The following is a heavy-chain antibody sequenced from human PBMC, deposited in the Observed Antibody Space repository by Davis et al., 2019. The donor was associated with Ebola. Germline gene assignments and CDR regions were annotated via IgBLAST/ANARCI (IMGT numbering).Heavy chain of an antibody. Sequence: SETLSPTCAVYAGSFSGYYWSWIRQPPGTGLAWIRNIYYSGSTNYNPSLNSRVTISVDTSKNQFCLKLSSVTAADTAVYYCARLGDYYDSSGYHGLDYWGQGTLVTVSS. D-gene: IGHD3-22*01. V-gene: IGHV4-59*08. CDR3: ARLGDYYDSSGYHGLDY. J-gene: IGHJ4*02. CDR1: AGSFSGYY. CDR2: IYYSGST.